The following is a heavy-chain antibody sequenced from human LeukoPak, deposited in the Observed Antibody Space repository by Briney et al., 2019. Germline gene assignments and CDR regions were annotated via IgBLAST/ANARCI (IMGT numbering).Heavy chain of an antibody. V-gene: IGHV5-51*01. J-gene: IGHJ1*01. CDR3: ARRQPPGTGTHSNSGSTRGYFQH. CDR2: IYPGDSDT. D-gene: IGHD1-26*01. CDR1: GYSFTSYL. Sequence: GESLKTSCTCSGYSFTSYLIGWGRQMPGKGLEWMGIIYPGDSDTRYSPSFQGQVTISADKSISTAYLQWSSLKASDTAMYYCARRQPPGTGTHSNSGSTRGYFQHWGQGTLVTVSS.